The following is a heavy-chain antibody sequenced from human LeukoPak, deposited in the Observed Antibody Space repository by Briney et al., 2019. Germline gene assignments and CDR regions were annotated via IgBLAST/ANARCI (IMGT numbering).Heavy chain of an antibody. V-gene: IGHV3-53*01. J-gene: IGHJ6*03. CDR2: IYRGGTT. CDR3: ARGAGAATAGYYYYYMDV. Sequence: GGSLRLPCAASGFTVNSNYMSWVRQAPGRGLEGVSGIYRGGTTYYADSVKGRFTISRDNSKNTLYLQMTSLRAEDTAVYFCARGAGAATAGYYYYYMDVWGKGTTVTVSS. D-gene: IGHD2-15*01. CDR1: GFTVNSNY.